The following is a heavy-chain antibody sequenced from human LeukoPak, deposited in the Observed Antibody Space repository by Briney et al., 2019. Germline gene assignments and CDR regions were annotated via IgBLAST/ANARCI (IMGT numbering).Heavy chain of an antibody. CDR1: GGSFSGYY. CDR2: INHSGST. J-gene: IGHJ4*02. Sequence: PSETLSLTXAVYGGSFSGYYWSWIRQPPGKGLEWIGEINHSGSTNYNPSFKSRVTISVDTSKNQFSLKLSSVTAADTAVYYCARGKRYSSGWPFDYWGQGTLVTVSS. CDR3: ARGKRYSSGWPFDY. D-gene: IGHD6-19*01. V-gene: IGHV4-34*01.